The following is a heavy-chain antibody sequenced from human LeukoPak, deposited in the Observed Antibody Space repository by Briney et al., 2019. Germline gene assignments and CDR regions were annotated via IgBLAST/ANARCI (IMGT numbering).Heavy chain of an antibody. CDR2: INLNSGGR. J-gene: IGHJ4*02. CDR3: ARGSRSSGYDFDY. D-gene: IGHD3-22*01. CDR1: GYTFTGYY. V-gene: IGHV1-2*06. Sequence: ASVKVSCKASGYTFTGYYMYWVRQAPAHGIEWMGRINLNSGGRNNAQKFQGRVTMTRDTSISTAYMELSRLRSDDTAVYYCARGSRSSGYDFDYWGQGTLVTVSS.